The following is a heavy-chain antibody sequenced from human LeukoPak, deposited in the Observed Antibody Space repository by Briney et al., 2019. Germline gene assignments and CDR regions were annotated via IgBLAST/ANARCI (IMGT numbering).Heavy chain of an antibody. D-gene: IGHD6-6*01. CDR2: IYYGGST. CDR1: GGSISSISSNNYH. CDR3: ASGTQLRGFDI. J-gene: IGHJ3*02. V-gene: IGHV4-39*01. Sequence: PSETLSLTCIVSGGSISSISSNNYHWGWIRQPPGKGLEWIGSIYYGGSTYYNPSLKSRVTISVDTSKNQFSLKLSSVTAADTTVYYCASGTQLRGFDIWGQGTMVTVSS.